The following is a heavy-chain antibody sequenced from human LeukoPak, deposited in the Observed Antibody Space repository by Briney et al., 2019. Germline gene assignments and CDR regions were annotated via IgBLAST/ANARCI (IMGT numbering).Heavy chain of an antibody. CDR3: ARVAKQLDAKLGGNWFDP. Sequence: PSETLSLTCTVSGGSISSYYWSWIRQPPGKGLEWIGYIYYSGSTNYNPSLKSRVTISVDTSKNQFSLKLSSVTAADTAVYYCARVAKQLDAKLGGNWFDPWGQGTLVTVSS. V-gene: IGHV4-59*01. D-gene: IGHD3-16*01. CDR1: GGSISSYY. J-gene: IGHJ5*02. CDR2: IYYSGST.